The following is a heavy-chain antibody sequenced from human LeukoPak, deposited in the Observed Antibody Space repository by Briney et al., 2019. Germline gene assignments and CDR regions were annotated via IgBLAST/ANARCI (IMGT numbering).Heavy chain of an antibody. CDR1: GFTFSSFA. Sequence: GGSLRLSCAASGFTFSSFAMAWVRQAPGKGLVWVSRINSDGSSTSYADSVKGRFTISRDNAKNTLYLQMNSLRAEDTAVYYCARDPSASRGYMDVWGKGTTVTVS. CDR3: ARDPSASRGYMDV. CDR2: INSDGSST. J-gene: IGHJ6*03. V-gene: IGHV3-74*01.